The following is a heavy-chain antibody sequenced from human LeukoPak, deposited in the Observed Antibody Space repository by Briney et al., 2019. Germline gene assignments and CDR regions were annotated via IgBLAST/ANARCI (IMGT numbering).Heavy chain of an antibody. Sequence: ESGPTLVKPTQTLTLTCTFSGFSLTTDEMCVSWIRQPPGKALEWLARIDWDDDKYYSPSLQTRLTISKDTSKNQVVLTMTNMDPVDTATYYCARAKYAHSGGWYYFDYWGQGTLVTVSS. CDR3: ARAKYAHSGGWYYFDY. V-gene: IGHV2-70*11. CDR2: IDWDDDK. J-gene: IGHJ4*02. CDR1: GFSLTTDEMC. D-gene: IGHD6-19*01.